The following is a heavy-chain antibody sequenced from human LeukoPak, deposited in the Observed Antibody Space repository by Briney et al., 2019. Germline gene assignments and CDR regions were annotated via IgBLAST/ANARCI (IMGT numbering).Heavy chain of an antibody. V-gene: IGHV4-59*01. D-gene: IGHD6-19*01. CDR2: IYYSGST. Sequence: PSETLSLTCTVSGDSISDYYWSWIRQPPGKGLEGIGYIYYSGSTNYIPSLKSRVTISVDTSKNQFSLKLSSVTAADTAVYYCARVLARGMAVAGDAFDIWGQGTMVTVSS. J-gene: IGHJ3*02. CDR3: ARVLARGMAVAGDAFDI. CDR1: GDSISDYY.